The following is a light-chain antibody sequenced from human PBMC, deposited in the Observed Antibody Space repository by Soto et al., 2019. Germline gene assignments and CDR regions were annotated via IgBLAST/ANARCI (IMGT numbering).Light chain of an antibody. CDR3: QQRTNWPLT. J-gene: IGKJ4*01. CDR2: DAS. V-gene: IGKV3-11*01. Sequence: EIVLTQSPATLSLSPGGRATLSCRASQSVNSYLAWYQQKPGQAPRLLIYDASNRATGIATRFSGSGSGTDFTLTISSLEPEDFAVYYCQQRTNWPLTFGGGTRVEIK. CDR1: QSVNSY.